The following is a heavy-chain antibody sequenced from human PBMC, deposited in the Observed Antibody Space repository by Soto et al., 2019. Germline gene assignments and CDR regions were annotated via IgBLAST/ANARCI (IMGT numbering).Heavy chain of an antibody. D-gene: IGHD6-13*01. CDR1: DGSISSGNYY. V-gene: IGHV4-30-4*01. CDR2: IYYSGST. Sequence: PSQTMSVTCTVSDGSISSGNYYWSWIRQPPGKGLEWIGYIYYSGSTYYNPSLKSRVTISIDTSKNQFSLNLSSVTAADTAVYYCARGLGRSSPKWFDPWGQGTLVPVSS. CDR3: ARGLGRSSPKWFDP. J-gene: IGHJ5*02.